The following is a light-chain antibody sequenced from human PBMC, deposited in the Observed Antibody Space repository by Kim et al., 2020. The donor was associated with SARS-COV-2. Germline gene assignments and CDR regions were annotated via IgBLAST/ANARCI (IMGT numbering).Light chain of an antibody. Sequence: EIVLTQSPATLSLSPGEGATLSCRASQSVRYSLAWYQQKPGQAPRLVIYDTSKRAAGIPARFSGSGSGTDFTLTISTLEPEDFAVYYCQQRTDWLWAFGRGTKVDTK. CDR3: QQRTDWLWA. V-gene: IGKV3-11*01. CDR1: QSVRYS. CDR2: DTS. J-gene: IGKJ1*01.